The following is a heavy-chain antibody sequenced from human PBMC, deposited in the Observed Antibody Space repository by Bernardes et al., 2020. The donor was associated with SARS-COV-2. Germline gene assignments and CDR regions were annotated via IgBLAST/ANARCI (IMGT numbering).Heavy chain of an antibody. CDR2: IWYDGSNK. V-gene: IGHV3-33*01. Sequence: GGSLRLSCAASGFTFSSYGMHWVRQAPGKGLEWVAVIWYDGSNKYYADFVKGRFTISRDNSKNTLDLQMNSLRAEDTAVYYCARDELNSGWYFDYWGQGTLVAGSS. D-gene: IGHD6-19*01. J-gene: IGHJ4*02. CDR3: ARDELNSGWYFDY. CDR1: GFTFSSYG.